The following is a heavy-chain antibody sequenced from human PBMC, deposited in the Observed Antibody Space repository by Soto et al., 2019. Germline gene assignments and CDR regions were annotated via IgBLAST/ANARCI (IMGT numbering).Heavy chain of an antibody. CDR1: GFTFSSYG. CDR2: ISYDGSNK. CDR3: AKDAKNHLKAADPILSLPYYYHMDV. J-gene: IGHJ6*03. V-gene: IGHV3-30*18. D-gene: IGHD2-15*01. Sequence: GGSLRLSCAASGFTFSSYGMHWVRQAPGKGLARVAVISYDGSNKYYADAVKGRFTVSRDNSKNTLYLQMNSLRAEDTAVYYCAKDAKNHLKAADPILSLPYYYHMDVWGKGTTVTVSS.